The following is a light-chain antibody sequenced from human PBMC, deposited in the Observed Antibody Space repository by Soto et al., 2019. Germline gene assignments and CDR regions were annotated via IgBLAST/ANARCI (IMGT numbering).Light chain of an antibody. CDR3: QQFGRYRPT. J-gene: IGKJ4*01. Sequence: EPLPTQSPATLSVLRLDAATLSFRASQSVTTNLAWYQQKPGQSPRLLIYDASSRATGIPDRFSGGGSGTDFTLTIIRLEPEDFAVYYCQQFGRYRPTFGRGTKVDIK. V-gene: IGKV3-20*01. CDR1: QSVTTN. CDR2: DAS.